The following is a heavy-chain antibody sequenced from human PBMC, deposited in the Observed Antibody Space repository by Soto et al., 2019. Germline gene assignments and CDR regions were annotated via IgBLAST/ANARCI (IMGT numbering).Heavy chain of an antibody. CDR1: GFTFSSYD. J-gene: IGHJ4*02. V-gene: IGHV3-48*03. CDR3: ARDESQLPPLGIDH. Sequence: PGGSLRRSCAASGFTFSSYDMNWVRQAPGKWLEWVSYISSGGSNMYYADSVKGRFTISRDNAKSSLYLQMNALRVEDTPVYNCARDESQLPPLGIDHWDQGPLVTRSS. CDR2: ISSGGSNM. D-gene: IGHD6-13*01.